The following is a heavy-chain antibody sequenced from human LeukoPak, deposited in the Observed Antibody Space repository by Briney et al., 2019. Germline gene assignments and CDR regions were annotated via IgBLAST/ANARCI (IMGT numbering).Heavy chain of an antibody. Sequence: PSETLSLTGTVSGGPISSGEYSWSWIRQPPRNGLEWIGYIHYRGNTYFNPSLQSRLTISLDTSKNQFSLNLSSVTAADTAFYYCARGKTYYDILTGWDYWGQGTLVTVSS. J-gene: IGHJ4*02. CDR3: ARGKTYYDILTGWDY. CDR2: IHYRGNT. D-gene: IGHD3-9*01. V-gene: IGHV4-30-4*01. CDR1: GGPISSGEYS.